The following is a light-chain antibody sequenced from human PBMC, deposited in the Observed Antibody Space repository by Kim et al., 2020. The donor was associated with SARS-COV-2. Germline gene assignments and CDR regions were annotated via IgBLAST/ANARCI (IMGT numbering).Light chain of an antibody. V-gene: IGKV1D-12*01. Sequence: IQMTQSPSSVSASVGDRVTITCRASQDISTWLAWYQQKPGKAPELLIYAASTLQSGVPSRFTGSGSGTDFTLTISSLHPEDFATYYCQQANTFPLTFGGGTKLEIK. CDR3: QQANTFPLT. CDR1: QDISTW. CDR2: AAS. J-gene: IGKJ4*01.